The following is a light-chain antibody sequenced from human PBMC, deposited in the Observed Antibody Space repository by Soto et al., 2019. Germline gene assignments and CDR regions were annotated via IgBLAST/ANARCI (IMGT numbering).Light chain of an antibody. J-gene: IGKJ5*01. CDR2: GAS. CDR1: QSVSSN. Sequence: EIVWTQSPGTLSVSPGERATLSCMASQSVSSNLAWYQQKPGQAPRLLIYGASTRATGIPARFSGSGSGTEFTLTISSLQSEDFAVYYCQQYNNWPPITFGQGTRLEIK. CDR3: QQYNNWPPIT. V-gene: IGKV3-15*01.